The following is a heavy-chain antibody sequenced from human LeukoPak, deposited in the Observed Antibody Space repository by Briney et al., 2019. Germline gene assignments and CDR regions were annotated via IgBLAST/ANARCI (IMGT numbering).Heavy chain of an antibody. CDR1: GGTFSSYA. D-gene: IGHD3-22*01. J-gene: IGHJ6*02. Sequence: GASVKVSCKASGGTFSSYAISWVRQAPGQGLEWMGGIIPIFGTANYAQKFQGRVTITADESTSTAYMELSSLRSEDTAVYYCARGRRITMMVVVITRTKDRVSNYYYGMDVWGQGTTVTVSS. V-gene: IGHV1-69*13. CDR2: IIPIFGTA. CDR3: ARGRRITMMVVVITRTKDRVSNYYYGMDV.